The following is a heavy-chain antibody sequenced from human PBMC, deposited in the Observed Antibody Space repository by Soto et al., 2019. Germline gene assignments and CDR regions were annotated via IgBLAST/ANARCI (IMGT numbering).Heavy chain of an antibody. CDR2: IIPIFGTA. CDR1: GGTFSSYA. D-gene: IGHD3-16*01. Sequence: GASVKVSCKASGGTFSSYAISWVRQAPGQGLEWMGGIIPIFGTANYAQKFQGRVTITADESTSTAYMELSSLRSEGTAVYYCARGVNYDYVWGRLNWFDPWGQGTLVTVSS. CDR3: ARGVNYDYVWGRLNWFDP. V-gene: IGHV1-69*13. J-gene: IGHJ5*02.